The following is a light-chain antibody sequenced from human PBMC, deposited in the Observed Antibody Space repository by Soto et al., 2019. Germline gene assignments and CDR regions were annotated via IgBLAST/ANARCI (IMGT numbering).Light chain of an antibody. V-gene: IGKV3-20*01. CDR1: EALTGSN. CDR2: GAS. Sequence: EKVLTQSPGTLSLSPGERGTLSCRASEALTGSNLAWYQQKPGQPPRLLISGASIRATGIPDRFIGSGSGTDFTLIITSLEPEDFGLYYCLQYGDSLKTFGQGTKVDIK. J-gene: IGKJ1*01. CDR3: LQYGDSLKT.